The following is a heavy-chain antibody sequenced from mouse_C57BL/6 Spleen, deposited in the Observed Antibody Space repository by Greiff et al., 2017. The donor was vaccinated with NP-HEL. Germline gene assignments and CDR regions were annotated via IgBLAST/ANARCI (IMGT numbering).Heavy chain of an antibody. Sequence: VHLVESDAELVKPGASVKISCKVSGYTFTDHTIHWMKQRPEQGLEWIGYIYPRDGSTKYNEKFKGKATLTADKSSSTAYMQLNSLTSEDSAVYFCARDDGYYGYAMDYWGQGTSVTVSS. CDR3: ARDDGYYGYAMDY. CDR2: IYPRDGST. D-gene: IGHD2-3*01. J-gene: IGHJ4*01. V-gene: IGHV1-78*01. CDR1: GYTFTDHT.